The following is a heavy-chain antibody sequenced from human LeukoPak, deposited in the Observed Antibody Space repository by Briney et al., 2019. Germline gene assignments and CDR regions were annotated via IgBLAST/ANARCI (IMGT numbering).Heavy chain of an antibody. J-gene: IGHJ4*02. CDR1: GFTFSSYA. D-gene: IGHD3-9*01. Sequence: GGSLRLSCSASGFTFSSYAMSWVRQAPGKGLEWVSGIIGSGGSRYYADSVKGRFTISRDNAKNTLYLQMNSLRAEDTAVYSCANGSDILTGYYHSHFDCWGQGTLVTVSS. V-gene: IGHV3-23*01. CDR3: ANGSDILTGYYHSHFDC. CDR2: IIGSGGSR.